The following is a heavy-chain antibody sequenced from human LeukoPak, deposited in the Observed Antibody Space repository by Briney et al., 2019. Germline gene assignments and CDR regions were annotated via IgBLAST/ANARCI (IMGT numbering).Heavy chain of an antibody. CDR1: GGTFSSYA. D-gene: IGHD2-2*02. CDR3: ARAQDIVVVPPAIISGAFDI. Sequence: GSSVKVSCKASGGTFSSYAISWVRQAPGQGLEWMGGIIPIFGTANYAQKFQGRVTITTDESTGTAYMELSSLRSEDTAVYFCARAQDIVVVPPAIISGAFDIWGQGTMVTVSS. J-gene: IGHJ3*02. V-gene: IGHV1-69*05. CDR2: IIPIFGTA.